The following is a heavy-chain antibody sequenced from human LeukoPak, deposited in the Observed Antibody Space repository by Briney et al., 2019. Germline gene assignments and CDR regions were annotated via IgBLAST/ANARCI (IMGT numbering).Heavy chain of an antibody. CDR2: INPNSGGT. CDR3: ARDRASRGGGFHP. V-gene: IGHV1-2*06. Sequence: ASVKVSCKASGYTFTGYSMHWVRQAPGQGLEWMGRINPNSGGTQYAQKFQGRVTMTSDSSIITVYMELSSLRSDDTAIYYCARDRASRGGGFHPWGQGTLVTVSS. J-gene: IGHJ5*02. CDR1: GYTFTGYS. D-gene: IGHD3-10*01.